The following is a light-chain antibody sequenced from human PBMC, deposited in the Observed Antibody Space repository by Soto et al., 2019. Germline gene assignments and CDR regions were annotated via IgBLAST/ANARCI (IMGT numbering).Light chain of an antibody. Sequence: QSALTQPASVSGSPGQLITISCTGTSSDVGGYNFVSWYQHHPGKAPKLMIYDVGNRPSGVSNRFSGSKSGNTASLTISGLQPEDESDYYCSSYTASGGATYVFGTGTKLTVL. CDR3: SSYTASGGATYV. CDR2: DVG. V-gene: IGLV2-14*03. J-gene: IGLJ1*01. CDR1: SSDVGGYNF.